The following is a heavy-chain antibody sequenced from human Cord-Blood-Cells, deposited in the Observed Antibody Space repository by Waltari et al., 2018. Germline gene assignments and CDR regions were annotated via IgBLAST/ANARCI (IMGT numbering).Heavy chain of an antibody. Sequence: QVQLVQSGAEGKKPGASVKVSCTASGYNFTSYDINWVGQATRQGLEWMGWMNPNSGNTGYAQKFQGRVTMTRNTSISTAYMELSSLRSEDTAVYYCASTTGDQDAFDIWGQGTMVTVSS. CDR2: MNPNSGNT. V-gene: IGHV1-8*01. CDR1: GYNFTSYD. D-gene: IGHD7-27*01. CDR3: ASTTGDQDAFDI. J-gene: IGHJ3*02.